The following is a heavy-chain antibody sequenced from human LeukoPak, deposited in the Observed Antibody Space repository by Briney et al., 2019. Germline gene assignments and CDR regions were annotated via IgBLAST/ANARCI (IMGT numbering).Heavy chain of an antibody. CDR1: GGSISTYY. CDR3: ATFVDYRYYFDY. D-gene: IGHD3-16*01. V-gene: IGHV4-59*04. J-gene: IGHJ4*02. Sequence: SETLSLTCTVSGGSISTYYWSWIRQPPGKGLEWIAYIHYSGSTYYNPSLKSRVTISVDTSKNQFSLKLSSVTASDTAVYYCATFVDYRYYFDYWGQGTLVTVSS. CDR2: IHYSGST.